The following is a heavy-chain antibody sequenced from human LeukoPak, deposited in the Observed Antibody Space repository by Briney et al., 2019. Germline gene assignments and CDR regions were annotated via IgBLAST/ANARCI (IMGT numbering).Heavy chain of an antibody. CDR1: GFPFDDYA. V-gene: IGHV3-9*03. CDR3: AKGGNDSSGYYYALDY. D-gene: IGHD3-22*01. CDR2: ISWNSGSI. Sequence: SLRLSCAASGFPFDDYAMHWVRQAPGKGLEWVSGISWNSGSIGYSDSVKGRFTISRDNAKNSLYLQMNSLRAEDMALYYCAKGGNDSSGYYYALDYWGQGTLVTVSS. J-gene: IGHJ4*02.